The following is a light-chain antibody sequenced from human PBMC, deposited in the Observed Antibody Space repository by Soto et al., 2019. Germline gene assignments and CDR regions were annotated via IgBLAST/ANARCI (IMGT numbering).Light chain of an antibody. CDR1: SSNLGAGYD. CDR3: QAYDYSLTASV. J-gene: IGLJ3*02. CDR2: GNR. Sequence: QSVLAQPPSVSGAPGQRVTLSCTGNSSNLGAGYDVHWYQQLPGAAPKLVIFGNRNRPSGVPERFPGSKSGTSASLAITGLQAEDEADYYCQAYDYSLTASVFXGGTKVTVL. V-gene: IGLV1-40*01.